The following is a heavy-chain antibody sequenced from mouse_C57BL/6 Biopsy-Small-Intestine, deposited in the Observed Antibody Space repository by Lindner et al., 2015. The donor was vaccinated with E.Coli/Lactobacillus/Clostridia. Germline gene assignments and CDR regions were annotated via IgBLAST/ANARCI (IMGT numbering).Heavy chain of an antibody. CDR1: GYTFTGYW. Sequence: VQLQESGAELMKPGASVKLSCKATGYTFTGYWIEWVKQRPGHGLEWIGEILPGSGNTKYNQKFKDKATLTADKSSSTAYMQLSSLTYEDSAVYYCARGDWFAYWGQGTLVTVSA. CDR3: ARGDWFAY. J-gene: IGHJ3*01. V-gene: IGHV1-9*01. CDR2: ILPGSGNT.